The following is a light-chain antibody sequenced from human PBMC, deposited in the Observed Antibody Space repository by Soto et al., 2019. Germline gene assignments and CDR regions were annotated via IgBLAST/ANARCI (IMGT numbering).Light chain of an antibody. CDR1: ALPVQY. Sequence: SYELTQPPSMSVSPGQTARITCSGDALPVQYSYWYQQRPGQAPLLLIYKDTERPSGIPERFSGSNSGTTVILTITGVQAEDEADYYCQSADNTCTYQVFGGGIKLTVL. J-gene: IGLJ2*01. CDR3: QSADNTCTYQV. CDR2: KDT. V-gene: IGLV3-25*03.